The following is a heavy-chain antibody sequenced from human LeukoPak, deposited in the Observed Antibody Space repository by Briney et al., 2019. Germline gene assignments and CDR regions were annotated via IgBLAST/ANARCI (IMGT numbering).Heavy chain of an antibody. Sequence: ASVKVSCKASGYTFTNYGISWVRQAPGQGLEWMGWISAYNGNTNYAQKLQGRVTMTTDTSTSTAYMELRSLRSDDTAVYYCAVPLGGYDFWSGFDYWGQGTLVTVSS. CDR2: ISAYNGNT. CDR3: AVPLGGYDFWSGFDY. V-gene: IGHV1-18*01. CDR1: GYTFTNYG. J-gene: IGHJ4*02. D-gene: IGHD3-3*01.